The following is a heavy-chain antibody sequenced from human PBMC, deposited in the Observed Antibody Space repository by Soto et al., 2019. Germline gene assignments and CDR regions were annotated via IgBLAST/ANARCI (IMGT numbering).Heavy chain of an antibody. CDR2: INGVGSYL. V-gene: IGHV3-21*02. D-gene: IGHD2-21*02. J-gene: IGHJ6*02. CDR1: GFTFSSYT. CDR3: VRVGITFMRRRIRGDHYGLDV. Sequence: EGRLVESGGGLVKPGGSLRISCVASGFTFSSYTMNWVRQAPGKGLEWVSDINGVGSYLYYIVSVQGRFTISRDHAKNTLYLQRNSLRVEDTAVYYCVRVGITFMRRRIRGDHYGLDVWGHGTTVTFSS.